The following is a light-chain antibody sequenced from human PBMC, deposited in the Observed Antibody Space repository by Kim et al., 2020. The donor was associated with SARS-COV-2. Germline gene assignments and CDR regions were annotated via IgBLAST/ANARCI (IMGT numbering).Light chain of an antibody. J-gene: IGKJ2*01. CDR3: QQLKAYPRT. CDR1: QGISDY. V-gene: IGKV1-9*01. CDR2: DAS. Sequence: ASIGDRVTITCRASQGISDYVAWYQQRPGKAPKLLIHDASTLQSGVPPRFSGGGSWTEFTLTISNLQPEDFATYYCQQLKAYPRTFGQGTKLEI.